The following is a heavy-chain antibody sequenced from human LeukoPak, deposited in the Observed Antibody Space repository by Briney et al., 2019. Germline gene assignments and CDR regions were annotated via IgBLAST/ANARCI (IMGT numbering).Heavy chain of an antibody. CDR2: IASSGLNT. Sequence: PGRSLRLSCAASGFMFRDAAMTWVRHAQGKGLEWVSLIASSGLNTYYADSVKGRFTISRDNSKNTLYLQMNSLRAEDTAVYYCASSSPRFGELPWDYWGQGTLVTVSS. CDR3: ASSSPRFGELPWDY. CDR1: GFMFRDAA. J-gene: IGHJ4*02. V-gene: IGHV3-23*01. D-gene: IGHD3-10*01.